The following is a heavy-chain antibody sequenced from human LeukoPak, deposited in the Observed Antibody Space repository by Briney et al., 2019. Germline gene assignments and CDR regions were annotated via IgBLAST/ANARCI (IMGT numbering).Heavy chain of an antibody. CDR2: IYYSGST. CDR3: ARGPVGGTTYNDGDAFDI. V-gene: IGHV4-59*01. J-gene: IGHJ3*02. D-gene: IGHD1-7*01. CDR1: GFTFSSYW. Sequence: PGGSLRLSYAASGFTFSSYWMSWIRQPPGKGLEWIGYIYYSGSTNYNPSLKSRVTISVDTSKNQFSLKLSSVTAADTAVYYCARGPVGGTTYNDGDAFDIWGQGTMVTVSS.